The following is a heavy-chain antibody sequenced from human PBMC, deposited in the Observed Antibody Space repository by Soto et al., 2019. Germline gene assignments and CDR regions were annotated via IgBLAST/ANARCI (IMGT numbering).Heavy chain of an antibody. CDR2: IDYNGVT. Sequence: KPSETLSLTCSVSGAYISSRDYYWGWIRPTPGKGLEWIGNIDYNGVTYYNPSLKSRVTVSKDTSKNQFSLKVASVTAADTAIYYCGSVMIGTSRHTDSDYWGQGTQVTVSS. V-gene: IGHV4-39*01. J-gene: IGHJ4*02. D-gene: IGHD2-2*01. CDR1: GAYISSRDYY. CDR3: GSVMIGTSRHTDSDY.